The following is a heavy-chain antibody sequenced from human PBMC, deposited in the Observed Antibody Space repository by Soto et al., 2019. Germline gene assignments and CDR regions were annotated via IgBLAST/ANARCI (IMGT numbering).Heavy chain of an antibody. CDR2: IYPGDSDT. J-gene: IGHJ4*02. V-gene: IGHV5-51*01. D-gene: IGHD3-22*01. CDR3: ARAPLSDTSGYYFDY. Sequence: GESLKISCKGSGYIFTSYWIGWVRQMPGKGLEWMAIIYPGDSDTRYSPSFQGQVTISADRSISTAYLQWGSLKASDTAMYFCARAPLSDTSGYYFDYWGQGTLVTVSS. CDR1: GYIFTSYW.